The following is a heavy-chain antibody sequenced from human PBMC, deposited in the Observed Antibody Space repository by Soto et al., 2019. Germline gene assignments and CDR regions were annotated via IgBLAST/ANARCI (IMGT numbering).Heavy chain of an antibody. D-gene: IGHD3-10*01. J-gene: IGHJ4*02. Sequence: SETLSLTCTVSGGSISSYYWSWIRQPPGKGLEWIGYIYYSGSTNYNPSLKSRVTISVDTSKNQFSLKLSSVTAADTAVYYCARVRRDYYGSGSYSYFDYWGQGTLVTV. CDR3: ARVRRDYYGSGSYSYFDY. CDR1: GGSISSYY. V-gene: IGHV4-59*01. CDR2: IYYSGST.